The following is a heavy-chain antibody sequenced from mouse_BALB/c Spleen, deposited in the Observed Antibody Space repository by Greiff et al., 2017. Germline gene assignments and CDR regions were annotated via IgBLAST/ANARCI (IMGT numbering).Heavy chain of an antibody. V-gene: IGHV14-1*02. Sequence: VQLQQSGAELVRPGALVKLSCKASGFNIKDYYMLWVKQRPEQGLEWIGWIDPENGNTIYDPKFQGKASITADTSSNTAYLQLSSLTSEDTAVYYCARSIYDGYLFAYWGQGTLVTVSA. CDR1: GFNIKDYY. CDR3: ARSIYDGYLFAY. CDR2: IDPENGNT. J-gene: IGHJ3*01. D-gene: IGHD2-3*01.